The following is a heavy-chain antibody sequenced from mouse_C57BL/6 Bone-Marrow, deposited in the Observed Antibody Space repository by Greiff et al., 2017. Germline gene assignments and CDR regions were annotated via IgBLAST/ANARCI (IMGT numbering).Heavy chain of an antibody. CDR2: IRLNSDNYAT. CDR1: GFTFSNYW. V-gene: IGHV6-3*01. Sequence: EVKLMESGGGLVQPGGSMKLSCVASGFTFSNYWMNWVRQSPEKGLEWVAKIRLNSDNYATHYEESLKGRFTISRDDSKSSVYLQINNLRAEDTGIYYCTADGWIAYWGQGTLVTVSA. CDR3: TADGWIAY. D-gene: IGHD2-3*01. J-gene: IGHJ3*01.